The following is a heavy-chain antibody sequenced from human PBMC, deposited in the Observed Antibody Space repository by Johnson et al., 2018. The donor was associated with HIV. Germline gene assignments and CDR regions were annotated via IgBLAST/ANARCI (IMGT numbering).Heavy chain of an antibody. Sequence: QMLLVESGGTLIQPGGSLRLSCAASGFTFSSYGMHWVRQAPGKGLEWVAVISYDGSNKYYADSVKGRFTISRDNSKNKLYRQMNSLRVEDTAVYYCAKDLRQVAVNDVFDIWGQGTVVSVSS. CDR2: ISYDGSNK. CDR1: GFTFSSYG. J-gene: IGHJ3*02. D-gene: IGHD6-19*01. V-gene: IGHV3-30*18. CDR3: AKDLRQVAVNDVFDI.